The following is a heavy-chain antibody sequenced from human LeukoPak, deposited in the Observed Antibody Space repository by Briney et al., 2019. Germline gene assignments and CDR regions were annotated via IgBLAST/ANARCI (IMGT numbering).Heavy chain of an antibody. D-gene: IGHD5-24*01. Sequence: GGSLRLSCTASGFTFSSYGMHWVRQAPGMGLEWVTVISYDGTNKYYGDSVKGRFTISRDNAKNSLYLQMNSLRVEDTAVYYCAKEGRSLQTYWGQGTLVTVSS. J-gene: IGHJ4*02. CDR1: GFTFSSYG. CDR2: ISYDGTNK. CDR3: AKEGRSLQTY. V-gene: IGHV3-30*18.